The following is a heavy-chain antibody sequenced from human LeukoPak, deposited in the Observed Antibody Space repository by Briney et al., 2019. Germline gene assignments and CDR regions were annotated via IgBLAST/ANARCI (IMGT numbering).Heavy chain of an antibody. CDR2: IYYNGNT. J-gene: IGHJ4*02. D-gene: IGHD3-10*01. CDR3: ARDRGTSGGGTLDY. CDR1: GGSISSYY. V-gene: IGHV4-59*12. Sequence: SETLSLTCTVSGGSISSYYWSWIRQPPGKGLEWIAHIYYNGNTNYNPSLKSRVSISVDTSKNQFSLKLTSVTAADTAFYYCARDRGTSGGGTLDYWGRGTLVTVSS.